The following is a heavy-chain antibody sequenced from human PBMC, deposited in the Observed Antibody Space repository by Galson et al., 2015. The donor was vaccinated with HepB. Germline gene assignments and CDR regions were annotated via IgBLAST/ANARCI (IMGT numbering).Heavy chain of an antibody. CDR3: ARGAVAGTGRDSFDI. CDR1: GFTFSSHW. D-gene: IGHD6-19*01. J-gene: IGHJ3*02. Sequence: SLRLSCAASGFTFSSHWMHWVRQAPGKGLVWVSRISGDGSSISYAESVKGRFTISRDNAKNTVDLQMNSLRAEDTAVYYCARGAVAGTGRDSFDIWGQGTMVTVYS. V-gene: IGHV3-74*01. CDR2: ISGDGSSI.